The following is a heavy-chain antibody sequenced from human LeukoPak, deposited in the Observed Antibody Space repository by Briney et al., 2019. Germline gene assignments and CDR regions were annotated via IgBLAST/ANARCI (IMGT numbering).Heavy chain of an antibody. V-gene: IGHV3-7*01. CDR2: IKLDGSEK. CDR1: GFTLSSYW. CDR3: ARGGDCSSTSCSLWDY. Sequence: GGSLRLSCAASGFTLSSYWMSWVRQAPGKGREWVANIKLDGSEKYYVDSVKGRFTISRDNAKNSLYLQMNSLRAEDTAVYYCARGGDCSSTSCSLWDYWGQGPLVTVSS. J-gene: IGHJ4*02. D-gene: IGHD2-2*01.